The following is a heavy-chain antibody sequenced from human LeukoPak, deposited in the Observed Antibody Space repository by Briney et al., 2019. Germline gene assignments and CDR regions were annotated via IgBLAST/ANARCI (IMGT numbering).Heavy chain of an antibody. CDR3: AKDWDLYNWFDP. CDR2: ISYDGSNK. D-gene: IGHD1-26*01. J-gene: IGHJ5*02. Sequence: GGSLRLSCAASGLTFSIYGMHWVRQAPGKGLEWVAVISYDGSNKYYADSVKGRFTISRDNSKNTLYLQMNSLRAEDTAVYYCAKDWDLYNWFDPWGQGTLVTVSS. CDR1: GLTFSIYG. V-gene: IGHV3-30*18.